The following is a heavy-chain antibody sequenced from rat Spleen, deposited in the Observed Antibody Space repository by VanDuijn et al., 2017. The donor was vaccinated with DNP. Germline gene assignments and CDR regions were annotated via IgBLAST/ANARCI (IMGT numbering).Heavy chain of an antibody. Sequence: EVQLMESGGGLVLPGRSMKLSCVASGFTFSHFPMAWVRQAPTKGLEWVSTISTSGGDTFYRDSVKGRFTISRDNAKNTLYLQMNSLRSEDTATYYCTRGLRVYYFDYWGQGVMVTVSS. J-gene: IGHJ2*01. V-gene: IGHV5-46*01. D-gene: IGHD1-11*01. CDR2: ISTSGGDT. CDR1: GFTFSHFP. CDR3: TRGLRVYYFDY.